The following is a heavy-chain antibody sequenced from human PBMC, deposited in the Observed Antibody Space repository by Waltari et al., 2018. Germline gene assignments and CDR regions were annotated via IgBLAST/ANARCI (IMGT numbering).Heavy chain of an antibody. D-gene: IGHD1-26*01. J-gene: IGHJ6*02. CDR1: GFTFDDSA. CDR3: AKDTLGRGGMDV. Sequence: EVQLVESGGGLVQPGRSLRPSCAASGFTFDDSARHGVRQAQGKGMEWVSGITWNSGSIGYADSVKGRFTISRDNAKNSLYLEMNSLRAEDTALYYCAKDTLGRGGMDVWGQGTTVTVSS. CDR2: ITWNSGSI. V-gene: IGHV3-9*01.